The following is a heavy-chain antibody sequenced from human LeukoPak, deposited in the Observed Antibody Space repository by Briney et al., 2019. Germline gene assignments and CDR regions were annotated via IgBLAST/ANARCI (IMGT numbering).Heavy chain of an antibody. CDR1: GFTFSTYW. Sequence: GGSLRLSCAASGFTFSTYWMHWVRQAPGKGLVWVSHINSDGSSTNYADSVKGRFTISRDNAKNTLYLQMNSLRAEDTAVYYCAGPMTEIDYWGQGTLVTVSP. D-gene: IGHD2-21*02. J-gene: IGHJ4*02. CDR3: AGPMTEIDY. V-gene: IGHV3-74*01. CDR2: INSDGSST.